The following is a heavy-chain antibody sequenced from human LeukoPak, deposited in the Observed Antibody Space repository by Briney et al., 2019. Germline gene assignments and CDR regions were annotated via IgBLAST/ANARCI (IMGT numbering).Heavy chain of an antibody. CDR3: ARGRVLLWFGERSNWFDP. J-gene: IGHJ5*02. CDR2: INHSGST. D-gene: IGHD3-10*01. CDR1: GGSVSSGSYY. Sequence: PSETLSLTCTVSGGSVSSGSYYWSWIRQPPGKGLEWIGEINHSGSTNYNPSLKSRVTISVDTSKNQFSLKLSSVTAADTAVYYCARGRVLLWFGERSNWFDPWGQGTLVTVSS. V-gene: IGHV4-39*07.